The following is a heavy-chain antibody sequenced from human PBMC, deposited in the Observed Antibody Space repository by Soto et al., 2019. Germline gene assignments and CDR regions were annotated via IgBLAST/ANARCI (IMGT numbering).Heavy chain of an antibody. V-gene: IGHV3-23*01. CDR1: GFRFNIYA. Sequence: EVQLLESGGGLVQPGGSLRLSCAASGFRFNIYAMSWVRQAPGKGLEWVSGIGGTDGATYFADSVKGRFTISRDNSKNMLYLQMNDLSAEDTAVYYCAKGGTYPVGNFGSWGQGTLVTVSS. J-gene: IGHJ4*02. CDR2: IGGTDGAT. D-gene: IGHD1-1*01. CDR3: AKGGTYPVGNFGS.